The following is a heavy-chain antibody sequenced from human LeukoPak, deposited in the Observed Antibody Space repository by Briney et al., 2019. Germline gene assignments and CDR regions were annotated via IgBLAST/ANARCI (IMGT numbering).Heavy chain of an antibody. CDR1: GFALSSHW. CDR3: ARNNGMDV. V-gene: IGHV3-7*03. Sequence: GSLRLSCAASGFALSSHWMTWVRQVPGRGPEWVANVNRDGSETYYLDSVKGRFTISKDDAKNSLYLQMNSLRAEDTALYHCARNNGMDVWGQGTTVIVSS. J-gene: IGHJ6*02. CDR2: VNRDGSET.